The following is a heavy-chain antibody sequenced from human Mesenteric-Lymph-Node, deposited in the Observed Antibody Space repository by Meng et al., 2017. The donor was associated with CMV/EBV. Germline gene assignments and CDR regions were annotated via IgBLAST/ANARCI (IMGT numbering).Heavy chain of an antibody. Sequence: KASEYTFIDYYMHWVRQAPGQGLEWMGWINPNTGDTNYAQKFQGRVTMTRDMSINTVYMELTRLRSDDTAVYYCAKDGGSYLDYYFDYWGQGTLVTVSS. CDR2: INPNTGDT. V-gene: IGHV1-2*02. CDR1: EYTFIDYY. D-gene: IGHD1-26*01. CDR3: AKDGGSYLDYYFDY. J-gene: IGHJ4*02.